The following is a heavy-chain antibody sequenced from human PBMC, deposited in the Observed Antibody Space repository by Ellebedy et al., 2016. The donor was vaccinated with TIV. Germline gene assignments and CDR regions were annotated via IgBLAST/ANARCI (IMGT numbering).Heavy chain of an antibody. CDR1: GYTFTGYY. CDR3: ARDSRFTMVRGVPSWDWFDP. Sequence: ASVKVSCXASGYTFTGYYMHWVRQAPGQGLEWMGWINPNSGGTNYAQKFQGWVTMTRDTSISTAYMELSRLRSDDTAVYYCARDSRFTMVRGVPSWDWFDPWGQGTLVTVSS. CDR2: INPNSGGT. D-gene: IGHD3-10*01. V-gene: IGHV1-2*04. J-gene: IGHJ5*02.